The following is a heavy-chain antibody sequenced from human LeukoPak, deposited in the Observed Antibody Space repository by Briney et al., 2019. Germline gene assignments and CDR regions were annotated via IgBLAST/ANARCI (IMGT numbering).Heavy chain of an antibody. CDR3: AKDLGVATFDY. CDR2: ISSSGTTI. D-gene: IGHD3-16*01. CDR1: GFTSSDYY. J-gene: IGHJ4*02. V-gene: IGHV3-11*01. Sequence: GGSLRLSCAASGFTSSDYYMNWIRQAPGKGLEWVSYISSSGTTIYYADSVKGRFTISRDNTKNSLYLQMNSLRAEDTAVYYCAKDLGVATFDYWGQGTLVTVAA.